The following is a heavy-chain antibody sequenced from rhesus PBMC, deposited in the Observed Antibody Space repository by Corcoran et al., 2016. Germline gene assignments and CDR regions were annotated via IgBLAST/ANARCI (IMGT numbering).Heavy chain of an antibody. D-gene: IGHD4-23*01. CDR1: GFTFSNYW. Sequence: EVQLVESGGGLVQPGGSLRLSCAASGFTFSNYWMSWVRQAPGKGLDWIGRIKNKADGGTAAYAESVKGGFTISRDDSKNTLYQQMKSLKTEDTAVYYCARGSNFDYWGQGVLVTVSS. J-gene: IGHJ4*01. CDR3: ARGSNFDY. V-gene: IGHV3-16*02. CDR2: IKNKADGGTA.